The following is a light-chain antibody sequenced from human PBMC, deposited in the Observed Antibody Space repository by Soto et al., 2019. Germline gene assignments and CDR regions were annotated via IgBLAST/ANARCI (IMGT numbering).Light chain of an antibody. Sequence: QSALTQPPSVSGAPGQRVTISCTGSSSNIGAGYNVHWYQHLPGTAPKLLIYGNSNRLSGVPARFSGSKSGTSASLAITGLQTEDEADYYCQSYDSSLGGYLVFGTGTKVTVL. CDR1: SSNIGAGYN. CDR2: GNS. J-gene: IGLJ1*01. CDR3: QSYDSSLGGYLV. V-gene: IGLV1-40*01.